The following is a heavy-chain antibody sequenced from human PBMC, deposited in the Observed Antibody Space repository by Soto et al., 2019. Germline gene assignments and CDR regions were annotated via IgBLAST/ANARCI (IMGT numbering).Heavy chain of an antibody. V-gene: IGHV4-31*03. CDR3: ASAREDYYDSSGYYGFGAFDI. CDR2: IYYSGST. J-gene: IGHJ3*02. D-gene: IGHD3-22*01. CDR1: GGSISSGGYY. Sequence: PSETLSLTCTVSGGSISSGGYYWSWIRQHPGKGLEWIGYIYYSGSTYYNPSLKSRVTISVDTSKNQFSLKLSSVTAADTAVYYCASAREDYYDSSGYYGFGAFDIWGRGTMVTVSS.